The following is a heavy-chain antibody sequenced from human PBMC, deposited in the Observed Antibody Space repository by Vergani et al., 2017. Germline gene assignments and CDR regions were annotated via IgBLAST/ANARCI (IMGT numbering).Heavy chain of an antibody. V-gene: IGHV4-38-2*01. CDR2: IYHSGST. CDR3: ARGFLEWLLGEYYFDY. D-gene: IGHD3-3*01. J-gene: IGHJ4*02. CDR1: GYSISSGYY. Sequence: QVQLQESGPGLVKPSETLSLTCAVSGYSISSGYYWGWIRQPPGKGLEWIGSIYHSGSTYYNPSLKSRVTISVAKSKNKFSLKLSSVTAADTAVYYCARGFLEWLLGEYYFDYWGQGTLVTVSS.